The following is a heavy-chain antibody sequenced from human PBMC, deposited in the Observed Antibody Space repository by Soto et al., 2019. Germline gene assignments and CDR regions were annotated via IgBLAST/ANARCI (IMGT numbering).Heavy chain of an antibody. Sequence: PGGSLRLSCAASGFTFSSYAMSWVRQAPGKGLEWVSAISGSGGSTYYADAVKGRFTISRDNSKNTLYLQMNSLRAEDTAVYYCGAGGDCSGGSCYKYYYYYMDVWGKGTTVTVSS. J-gene: IGHJ6*03. CDR3: GAGGDCSGGSCYKYYYYYMDV. CDR1: GFTFSSYA. CDR2: ISGSGGST. V-gene: IGHV3-23*01. D-gene: IGHD2-15*01.